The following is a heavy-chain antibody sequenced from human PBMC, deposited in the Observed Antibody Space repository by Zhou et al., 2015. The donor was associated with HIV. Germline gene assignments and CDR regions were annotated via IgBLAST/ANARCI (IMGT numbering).Heavy chain of an antibody. J-gene: IGHJ2*01. V-gene: IGHV3-7*03. CDR2: IKQDGSEK. Sequence: VQLVESGGGVVQPGRSLRLSCAASGFTFSSYGMHWVRQAPGKGLEWVASIKQDGSEKYYVDSVKGRFTISRDNARNSLYLQMNSLRAEDTAVYYCAREAYWYFDLWGLAPWSLSPQ. CDR3: AREAYWYFDL. CDR1: GFTFSSYG.